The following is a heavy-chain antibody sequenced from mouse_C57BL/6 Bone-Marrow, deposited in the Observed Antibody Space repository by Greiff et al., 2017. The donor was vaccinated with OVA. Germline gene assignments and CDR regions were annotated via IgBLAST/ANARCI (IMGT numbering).Heavy chain of an antibody. Sequence: QVQLQQPGAELVKPGASVKLSCKASGYTFTSYWMHWVKQRPGQGLEWIGMIHPNSGSTNYNEKFKSKATLTVDKSSSTAYMQRSSLTSEDSAVXYCTVLLRRYFDVWGTGTTVTVSS. CDR3: TVLLRRYFDV. J-gene: IGHJ1*03. D-gene: IGHD1-1*01. CDR2: IHPNSGST. CDR1: GYTFTSYW. V-gene: IGHV1-64*01.